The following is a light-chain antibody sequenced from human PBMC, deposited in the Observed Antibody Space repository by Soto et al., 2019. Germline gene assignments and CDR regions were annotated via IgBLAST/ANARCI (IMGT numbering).Light chain of an antibody. V-gene: IGKV1-27*01. J-gene: IGKJ3*01. CDR3: QKYNSAPHT. Sequence: DIPMTQSPSSLSASIGDRVTITCRASQGISNYLAWYQQKPGQVPHLLIHSAPTLQSGVPSRFSGGGSGTDFTLIINSLQPEDVATYYCQKYNSAPHTFGPGTKVEI. CDR1: QGISNY. CDR2: SAP.